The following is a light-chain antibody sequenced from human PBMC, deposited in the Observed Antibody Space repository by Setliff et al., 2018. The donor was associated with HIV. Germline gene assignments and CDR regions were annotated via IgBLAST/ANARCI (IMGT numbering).Light chain of an antibody. Sequence: QSALAQPPSVSGSPGQSVTISCTGTNSDVGYYNRVSWYQQPPGTAPKLMIYEVRNRPSGVPDRFSGSKSGNTASLTISGLQAEDEADYYCSSYTSSATFLVFGGGTKVTVL. V-gene: IGLV2-18*02. CDR3: SSYTSSATFLV. CDR1: NSDVGYYNR. J-gene: IGLJ3*02. CDR2: EVR.